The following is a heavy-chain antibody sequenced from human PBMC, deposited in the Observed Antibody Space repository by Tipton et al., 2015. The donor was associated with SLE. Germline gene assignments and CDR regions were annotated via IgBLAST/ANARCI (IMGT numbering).Heavy chain of an antibody. CDR2: INPGGGGT. CDR3: AREAPNTCYSDS. D-gene: IGHD2-8*01. Sequence: QSGAEVQKPGASVKVSCKSSGYTFTAYYMHWVRQAPGQGLEWMGIINPGGGGTNYAQKFQGRVTMAMDTSTTTVYMELNSLRSDDTAVYYCAREAPNTCYSDSWGQGTLVTVSS. V-gene: IGHV1-46*01. J-gene: IGHJ4*02. CDR1: GYTFTAYY.